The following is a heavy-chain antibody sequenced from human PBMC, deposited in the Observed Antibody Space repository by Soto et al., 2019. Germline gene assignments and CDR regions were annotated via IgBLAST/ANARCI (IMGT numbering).Heavy chain of an antibody. V-gene: IGHV1-2*02. CDR3: AREPMVRAAHGFDI. CDR1: GYTFTGHY. D-gene: IGHD3-10*01. J-gene: IGHJ3*02. Sequence: QVQLVQSGAEVKKPGASVKVSCKASGYTFTGHYMHWVRQAPGQGLEWMGWINPNSVGTNYAQKCQGRVTMTRDTSISTAYMELSRLRSDDTAVYYCAREPMVRAAHGFDIWGQGTMVTVSS. CDR2: INPNSVGT.